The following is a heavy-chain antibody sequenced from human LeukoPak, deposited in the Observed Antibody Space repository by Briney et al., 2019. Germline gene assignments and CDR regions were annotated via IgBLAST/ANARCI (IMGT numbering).Heavy chain of an antibody. CDR2: IIPILGIA. D-gene: IGHD6-13*01. J-gene: IGHJ4*02. Sequence: SVKVSCKASGYTFTSDYMNWVRQAPGQGLEWMGRIIPILGIANCAQKFQGRVTITADKSTSTAYMELSSLRSEDTAVYYCAREGAKSIAAAGYFDYWGQGTLVTVSS. CDR3: AREGAKSIAAAGYFDY. V-gene: IGHV1-69*04. CDR1: GYTFTSDY.